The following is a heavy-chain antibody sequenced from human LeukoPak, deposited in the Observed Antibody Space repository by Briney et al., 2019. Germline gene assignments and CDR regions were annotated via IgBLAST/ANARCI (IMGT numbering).Heavy chain of an antibody. D-gene: IGHD3-10*01. CDR3: ARTSRHFYGSGTNLTPWPAGMDV. J-gene: IGHJ6*02. CDR2: FSTSGNT. V-gene: IGHV4-4*09. CDR1: GGSISSNY. Sequence: SETLSLTCNVSGGSISSNYWSWIRQPPGKGLEWIGYFSTSGNTNYNPSLKSRITISVGTSKNQFLLRLSSATAADTAVYYCARTSRHFYGSGTNLTPWPAGMDVWGQGTTVTVSS.